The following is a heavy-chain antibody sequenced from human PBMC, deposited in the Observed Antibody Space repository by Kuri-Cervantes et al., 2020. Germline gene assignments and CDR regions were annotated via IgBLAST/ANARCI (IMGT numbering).Heavy chain of an antibody. J-gene: IGHJ5*02. CDR1: GGSISSYY. V-gene: IGHV4-59*01. CDR3: ARGVLVVNNDWFDP. Sequence: SETLSLTCTVSGGSISSYYWSWSRQPPGKGLEWIGYIYYSGSTNYNPSLKSRVTISVDTSKNQFPLKLSSVTAADTAVYYCARGVLVVNNDWFDPWGQGTLVTVSS. CDR2: IYYSGST. D-gene: IGHD3-22*01.